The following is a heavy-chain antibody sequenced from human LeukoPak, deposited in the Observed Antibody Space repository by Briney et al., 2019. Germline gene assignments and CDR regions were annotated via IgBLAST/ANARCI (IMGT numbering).Heavy chain of an antibody. CDR2: ISGSGGRT. V-gene: IGHV3-23*01. D-gene: IGHD3-22*01. Sequence: GGSLRLSCAASGFTFNNYAMSWVRQASGKGLEWVSAISGSGGRTYHADSVKGRFTISRDNSKSTLYLQMNSLRAEDTAVYYCAKGRGYYYDSSGSYYFDYWGQGTLVTVSS. CDR3: AKGRGYYYDSSGSYYFDY. J-gene: IGHJ4*02. CDR1: GFTFNNYA.